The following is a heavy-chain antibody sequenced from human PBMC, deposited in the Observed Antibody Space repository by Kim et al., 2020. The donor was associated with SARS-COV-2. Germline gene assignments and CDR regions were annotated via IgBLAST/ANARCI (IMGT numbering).Heavy chain of an antibody. CDR3: ARDGPKYYYGSGTPRCTFGY. J-gene: IGHJ4*02. D-gene: IGHD3-10*01. V-gene: IGHV1-46*01. CDR1: GYTFTSYY. CDR2: INPSGGST. Sequence: ASVKVSCKASGYTFTSYYMHWVRQAPGQGLEWMGIINPSGGSTSYAQKFQGRVTMTRDTSTSTVYMELSSLRSEDTAVYYCARDGPKYYYGSGTPRCTFGYWGEGTLVTVSS.